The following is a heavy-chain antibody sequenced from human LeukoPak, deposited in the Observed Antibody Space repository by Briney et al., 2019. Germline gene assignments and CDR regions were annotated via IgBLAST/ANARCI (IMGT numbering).Heavy chain of an antibody. J-gene: IGHJ4*02. D-gene: IGHD2-2*01. CDR2: ISYDGSNK. V-gene: IGHV3-30-3*01. CDR1: GFTFSSYA. Sequence: PGGSLRLSCAASGFTFSSYAMHWVRQAPGKGLEWVAVISYDGSNKYYADSVKGRFTISRDNSKNTLYLQMNSLRAEDTAVYYCARDGGRYCGSTSCPGYYFDYWGQGTLVTVSS. CDR3: ARDGGRYCGSTSCPGYYFDY.